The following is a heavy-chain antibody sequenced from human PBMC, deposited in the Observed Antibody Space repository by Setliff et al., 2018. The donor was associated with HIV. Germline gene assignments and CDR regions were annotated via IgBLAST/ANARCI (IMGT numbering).Heavy chain of an antibody. CDR2: ISAYSDNT. J-gene: IGHJ3*02. D-gene: IGHD1-26*01. Sequence: SVKVSCKASGYTFTNFAISWVRQAPGQGLEWMGWISAYSDNTYYAQSLQGRVTMTTDTTSSTSYMELRSLRSDDTAMYYCARIRAGALLNAFDIWGQGTMVTVS. CDR3: ARIRAGALLNAFDI. CDR1: GYTFTNFA. V-gene: IGHV1-18*01.